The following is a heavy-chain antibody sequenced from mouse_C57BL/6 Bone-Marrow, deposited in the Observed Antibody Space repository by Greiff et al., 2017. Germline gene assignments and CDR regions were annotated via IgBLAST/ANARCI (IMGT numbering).Heavy chain of an antibody. CDR1: GYTFNSYW. D-gene: IGHD2-5*01. CDR3: ARCPLYSNSWFAY. CDR2: IPPNSGST. V-gene: IGHV1-64*01. J-gene: IGHJ3*01. Sequence: QVQLQQPGAELVKPGASVKLSCKASGYTFNSYWMHWVKQRPGQGLEWIGMIPPNSGSTNYNEKFMSQTTLTVDKSSSTAYMQLSSLTSEDSAVYYCARCPLYSNSWFAYWGQGTLVTVAA.